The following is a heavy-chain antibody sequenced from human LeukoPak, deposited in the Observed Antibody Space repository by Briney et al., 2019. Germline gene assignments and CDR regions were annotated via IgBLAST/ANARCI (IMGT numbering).Heavy chain of an antibody. CDR2: IDGSSSYT. CDR1: GFTFSDFY. J-gene: IGHJ2*01. D-gene: IGHD6-19*01. V-gene: IGHV3-11*06. CDR3: ARDRGGSGWKYWYFDL. Sequence: KSGGSLRLSCAASGFTFSDFYMSWIRQAPGKGLEWVSYIDGSSSYTNYADSVKGRFTISRDNAKNSLYLQMNTLRAEDTAVYYCARDRGGSGWKYWYFDLWGRGTLVTVSS.